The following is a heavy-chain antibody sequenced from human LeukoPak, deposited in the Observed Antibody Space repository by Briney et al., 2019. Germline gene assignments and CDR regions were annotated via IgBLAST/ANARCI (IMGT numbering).Heavy chain of an antibody. CDR2: ISSSGSTI. V-gene: IGHV3-11*04. D-gene: IGHD2-15*01. Sequence: GGSLRLSCAASGFTFSDYYMSWIRQAPGKGREWVSYISSSGSTIYYADSVKGRFTISRDNAKNSLYLQMNSLRAEDTAVYYCARVVSLGYCPYWGQGTLVTVSS. CDR3: ARVVSLGYCPY. J-gene: IGHJ4*02. CDR1: GFTFSDYY.